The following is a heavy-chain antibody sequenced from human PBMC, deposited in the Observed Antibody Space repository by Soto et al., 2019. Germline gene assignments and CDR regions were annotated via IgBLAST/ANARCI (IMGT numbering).Heavy chain of an antibody. Sequence: QVQLVQSGPEVKKPGSSVKVSCKASRGSFSSYAVTWVRQAPGQGLEWMGGLIPRFGSADYAQKFQGRVAITAVDSTATAYMELSSLRSEDTAVYYCARGAYCSSTNCFQRDMEGWAYDIWGQGTMVVVSP. V-gene: IGHV1-69*01. CDR1: RGSFSSYA. CDR3: ARGAYCSSTNCFQRDMEGWAYDI. D-gene: IGHD2-2*01. CDR2: LIPRFGSA. J-gene: IGHJ3*02.